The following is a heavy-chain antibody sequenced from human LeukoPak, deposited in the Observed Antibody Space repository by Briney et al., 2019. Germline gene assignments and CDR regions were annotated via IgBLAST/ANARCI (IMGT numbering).Heavy chain of an antibody. D-gene: IGHD3-16*01. J-gene: IGHJ4*02. Sequence: GGSLRLSCAASGFTFSSYAMRWVRQAPGKGLEWVSAISGSGGSTYYADSVKGRFTISRDNSKNTLYLQMNSLRAEDTAVYYCAKDLLGEPHGTCPDYWGQAPLVTVSS. CDR2: ISGSGGST. CDR3: AKDLLGEPHGTCPDY. V-gene: IGHV3-23*01. CDR1: GFTFSSYA.